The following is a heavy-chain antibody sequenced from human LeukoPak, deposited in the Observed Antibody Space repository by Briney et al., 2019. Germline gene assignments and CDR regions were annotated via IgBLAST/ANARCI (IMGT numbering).Heavy chain of an antibody. J-gene: IGHJ4*02. CDR1: GGSISSSSYY. V-gene: IGHV4-39*01. CDR3: ARRSGSYMVYYFDY. CDR2: IYYSGST. D-gene: IGHD1-26*01. Sequence: SETLSLTCTVSGGSISSSSYYWGWIRQPPGKGLEWIGSIYYSGSTYYNPSLKSRVTISVDTSKNQFSLKLSSVTAADTAVYYCARRSGSYMVYYFDYWGQGTLVTVSS.